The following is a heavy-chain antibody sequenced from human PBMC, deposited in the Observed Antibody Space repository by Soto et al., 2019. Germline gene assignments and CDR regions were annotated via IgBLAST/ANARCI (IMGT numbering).Heavy chain of an antibody. CDR1: GGSISRYY. V-gene: IGHV4-59*01. D-gene: IGHD5-18*01. CDR2: IYYDGST. Sequence: LSLTCTVSGGSISRYYWSWIRQPPGKGLEWIGNIYYDGSTNYSPSLKSRVTISVDTSKNQFSLRLSSVTAADTAVYYCARAGYSYGFGYYYDYWGQGTLVTVSS. J-gene: IGHJ4*02. CDR3: ARAGYSYGFGYYYDY.